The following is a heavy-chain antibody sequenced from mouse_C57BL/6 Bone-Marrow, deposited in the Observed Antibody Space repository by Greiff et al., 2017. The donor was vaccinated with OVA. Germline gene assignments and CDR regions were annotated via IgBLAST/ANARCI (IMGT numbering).Heavy chain of an antibody. D-gene: IGHD1-1*01. CDR3: ARDAYYGSSYHWYFDV. Sequence: EVMLVESGGGLVKPGGSLKLSCAASGFTFSSYAMSWVRQTPEKRLEWVATISDGGSYTYYPENVKGRFTISRDTAKNNLYLQMSHLKSEDTAMYYCARDAYYGSSYHWYFDVWGTGTTVTVSS. CDR2: ISDGGSYT. CDR1: GFTFSSYA. J-gene: IGHJ1*03. V-gene: IGHV5-4*01.